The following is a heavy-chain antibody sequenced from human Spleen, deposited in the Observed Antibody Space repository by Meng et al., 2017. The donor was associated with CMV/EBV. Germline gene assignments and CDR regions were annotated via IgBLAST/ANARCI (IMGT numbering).Heavy chain of an antibody. CDR2: ISAYNGNT. Sequence: QVQLGQAGAAGKKPGASVKVSCKASGYTFTSYGISWVRQAPGQGLEWMGWISAYNGNTNYAQKLQGRVTMTTDTSTSTAYMELRSLRSDDTAVYYCARVDYGDYPWSYWGQGTLVTVSS. CDR3: ARVDYGDYPWSY. V-gene: IGHV1-18*01. CDR1: GYTFTSYG. D-gene: IGHD4-17*01. J-gene: IGHJ4*02.